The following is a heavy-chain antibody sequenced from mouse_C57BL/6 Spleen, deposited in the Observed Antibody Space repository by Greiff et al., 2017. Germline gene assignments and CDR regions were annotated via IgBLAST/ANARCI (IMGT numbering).Heavy chain of an antibody. J-gene: IGHJ3*01. CDR1: GYTFTDYN. CDR3: ASRVWDGAWVDD. D-gene: IGHD4-1*01. Sequence: VQLQQSGPELVKPGASVKISCKASGYTFTDYNMDWVKQSHGKSLEWIGDINPNNGGTIYNQKFKGKATLTVDKSSSTAYMELRSLTSEDTAVYNCASRVWDGAWVDDWGQGTPVTVSA. V-gene: IGHV1-18*01. CDR2: INPNNGGT.